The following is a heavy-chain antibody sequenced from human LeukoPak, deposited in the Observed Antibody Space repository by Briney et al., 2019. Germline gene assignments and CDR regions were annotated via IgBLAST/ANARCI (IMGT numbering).Heavy chain of an antibody. D-gene: IGHD6-13*01. Sequence: GGSVRLSCAASGFTFSGYSINWVRQAPGKGLEWVSYISSSSSTIYYADSVKGRFTISRDNAKNSLYLQMNSLRDEDTAVYYCARGIAAAGYYFDYWGQGTLATVSS. J-gene: IGHJ4*02. CDR3: ARGIAAAGYYFDY. CDR1: GFTFSGYS. CDR2: ISSSSSTI. V-gene: IGHV3-48*02.